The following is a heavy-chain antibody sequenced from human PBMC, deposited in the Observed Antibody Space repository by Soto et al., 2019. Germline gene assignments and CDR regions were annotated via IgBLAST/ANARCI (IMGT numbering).Heavy chain of an antibody. D-gene: IGHD2-15*01. CDR3: AHSQRRNRCSGGNCYHFDY. CDR1: GFSLSTSGVG. V-gene: IGHV2-5*02. CDR2: IFWDDDK. J-gene: IGHJ4*02. Sequence: QITLKESGPTLVKPTQTLTLTCTFSGFSLSTSGVGVGWIRQAPGKAPEWLALIFWDDDKRYSPSLKNRLTIMKDTSQNQVVLIMTTMDPGDTGTFYCAHSQRRNRCSGGNCYHFDYWGQGTPVTVSS.